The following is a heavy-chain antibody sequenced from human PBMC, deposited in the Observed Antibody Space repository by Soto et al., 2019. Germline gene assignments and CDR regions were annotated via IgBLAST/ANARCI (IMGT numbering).Heavy chain of an antibody. CDR2: ISSSGSTI. CDR1: GFTFSSYE. J-gene: IGHJ5*02. V-gene: IGHV3-48*03. D-gene: IGHD3-22*01. Sequence: GGSLRLSCTASGFTFSSYEMNWVRQAPGKGLEWVSYISSSGSTIYYADSVKGRFTISRDNAKNSLYLQMNRLRAEDTAVYYCERDNIDSHRMYWFDPWGQGTLVTVSS. CDR3: ERDNIDSHRMYWFDP.